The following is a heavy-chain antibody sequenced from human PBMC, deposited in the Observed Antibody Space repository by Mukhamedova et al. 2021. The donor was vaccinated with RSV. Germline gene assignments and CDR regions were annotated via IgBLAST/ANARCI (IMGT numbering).Heavy chain of an antibody. V-gene: IGHV3-11*06. Sequence: VKGRFTISRDNAKNSLYLQMNSLRAEDTAVYYCARDSPVVAGSAFDIWGQGTMVTVSS. J-gene: IGHJ3*02. CDR3: ARDSPVVAGSAFDI. D-gene: IGHD1-26*01.